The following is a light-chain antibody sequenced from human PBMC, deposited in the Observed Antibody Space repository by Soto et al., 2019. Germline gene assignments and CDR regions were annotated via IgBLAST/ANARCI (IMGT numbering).Light chain of an antibody. CDR2: GTS. CDR1: QGVGSS. CDR3: QQFNTWPRT. Sequence: EIVMTQSPATLSVSPGERATLSCRASQGVGSSLAWYQQKPGQAPRLLMYGTSTRATGIPARFSGSGSGTEFTLTSSSLQAEDFEVYYCQQFNTWPRTFGQGTKVEIQ. V-gene: IGKV3-15*01. J-gene: IGKJ1*01.